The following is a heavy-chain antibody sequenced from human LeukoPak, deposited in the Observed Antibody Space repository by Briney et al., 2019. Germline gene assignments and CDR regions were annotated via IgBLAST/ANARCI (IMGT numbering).Heavy chain of an antibody. J-gene: IGHJ4*02. CDR2: INHSGST. CDR3: AREGLSSSSWYRRYFDY. D-gene: IGHD6-13*01. CDR1: GGSFSGYY. Sequence: SETLSLTCAVYGGSFSGYYWSWIRQPPGKGLEWIGEINHSGSTNYNPSLKSRVTISVDTSKNQFSLKLSSVTAADTAVYYCAREGLSSSSWYRRYFDYWGQGTLVTVSS. V-gene: IGHV4-34*01.